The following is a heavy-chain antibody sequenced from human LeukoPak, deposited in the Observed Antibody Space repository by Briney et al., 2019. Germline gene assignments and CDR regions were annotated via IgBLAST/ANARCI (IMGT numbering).Heavy chain of an antibody. CDR1: GFTFDDYA. Sequence: GGSLRLSCAASGFTFDDYAMHWVRQAPGKGLEWVSGISWNSGSIGYADSVRGRFTISRDNAKNSLYLQMNSLRAEDTALYYCAKGPLPGPFDYWGQGTLVTVSS. J-gene: IGHJ4*02. CDR3: AKGPLPGPFDY. V-gene: IGHV3-9*01. D-gene: IGHD1-14*01. CDR2: ISWNSGSI.